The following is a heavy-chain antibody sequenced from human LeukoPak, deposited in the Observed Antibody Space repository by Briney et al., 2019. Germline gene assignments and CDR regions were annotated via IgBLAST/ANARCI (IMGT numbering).Heavy chain of an antibody. CDR1: GFTFSSYS. Sequence: AGGSLRLSCAASGFTFSSYSMNWVLQAPGKGLEWVSSISSSSSYIYYADSVKGRFTISRDNSKNTLYLQMNSLRAEDTAVYYCAKGHFLRRAPFDYWGQGTLVTVSS. D-gene: IGHD3-3*02. CDR3: AKGHFLRRAPFDY. CDR2: ISSSSSYI. V-gene: IGHV3-21*04. J-gene: IGHJ4*02.